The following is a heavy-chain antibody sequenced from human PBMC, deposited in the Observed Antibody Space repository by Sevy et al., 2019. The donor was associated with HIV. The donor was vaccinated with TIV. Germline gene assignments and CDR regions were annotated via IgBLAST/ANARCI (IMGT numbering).Heavy chain of an antibody. CDR3: ARGMILEGSWYGMDV. J-gene: IGHJ6*02. CDR1: GFIVSSNY. V-gene: IGHV3-53*01. Sequence: GGSLRLSYAVSGFIVSSNYMTWVRQAPGKGLEWVSVIYSGGNTFYADSVRGRFTISRDNSKNTLYLQMNSLRAEDTAVYYCARGMILEGSWYGMDVWRQGTTVTVSS. CDR2: IYSGGNT. D-gene: IGHD3-3*01.